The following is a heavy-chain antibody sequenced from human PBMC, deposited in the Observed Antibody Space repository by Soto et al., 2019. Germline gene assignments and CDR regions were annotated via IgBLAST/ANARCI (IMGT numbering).Heavy chain of an antibody. Sequence: GGSLRLSCAASGFTFSNYLMNWVRQAPGKGLEWVSGISGSGTNTYYADSVKGRFTISRDNSKNTLYLQMNSLTAADTAIYYCAKVPMSLKFYDYWGQGTQVTVSS. J-gene: IGHJ4*02. V-gene: IGHV3-23*01. CDR1: GFTFSNYL. CDR2: ISGSGTNT. CDR3: AKVPMSLKFYDY.